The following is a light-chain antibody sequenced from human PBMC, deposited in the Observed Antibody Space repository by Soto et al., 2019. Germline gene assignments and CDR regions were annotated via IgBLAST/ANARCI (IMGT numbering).Light chain of an antibody. CDR1: GSDVGGYNY. CDR2: DVT. V-gene: IGLV2-14*01. CDR3: SSYTSSGTYV. Sequence: QSVLTQPASVSGSPGQSITISCTGTGSDVGGYNYVSWYQQYPGRAPKLMIYDVTNRPSGVSNRFSGSKSGNSASLIISGLQAEDEADYYCSSYTSSGTYVLGTGTKLTVL. J-gene: IGLJ1*01.